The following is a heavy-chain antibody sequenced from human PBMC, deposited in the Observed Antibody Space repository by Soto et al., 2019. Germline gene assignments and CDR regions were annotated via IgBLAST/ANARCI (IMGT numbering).Heavy chain of an antibody. CDR3: ARDLGWAFDS. D-gene: IGHD6-19*01. Sequence: EVQLVESGGGSVQPGGSLRLSCAASGFTFSTFSMNWVRQAPGRGLEWISYISGGGRPISYADSVKGRFTISRDNAKNSLYLQMDSLTDEDTAVYYCARDLGWAFDSWGSGTLVTVSS. CDR1: GFTFSTFS. V-gene: IGHV3-48*02. CDR2: ISGGGRPI. J-gene: IGHJ4*02.